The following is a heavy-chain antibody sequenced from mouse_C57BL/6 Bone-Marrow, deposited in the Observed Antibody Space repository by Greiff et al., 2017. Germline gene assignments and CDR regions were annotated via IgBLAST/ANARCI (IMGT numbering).Heavy chain of an antibody. D-gene: IGHD1-1*01. V-gene: IGHV5-9-1*02. CDR2: ISSGGDYI. J-gene: IGHJ2*01. Sequence: DVMLVESGEGLVKPGGSLKLSCAASGFTFSSYAMSWVRQTPEKRLEWVAYISSGGDYIYYADTVKGRFTISRDNARNTLYLQMSSLKSEDTAMYYCTRRKYYGSRRGYYFDYWGQGTTLTVSS. CDR3: TRRKYYGSRRGYYFDY. CDR1: GFTFSSYA.